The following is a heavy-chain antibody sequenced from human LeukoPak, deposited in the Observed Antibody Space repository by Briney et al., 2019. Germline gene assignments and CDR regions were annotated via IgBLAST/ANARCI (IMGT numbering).Heavy chain of an antibody. CDR3: AIYDYVWGSYPYY. D-gene: IGHD3-16*01. CDR2: INPSGGST. CDR1: GYTFTSYY. V-gene: IGHV1-46*01. J-gene: IGHJ4*02. Sequence: GASVKVSCKASGYTFTSYYMHWVRQAPGQGLEWMGIINPSGGSTSYAQKFQGRVTMTRDTSTSTVFMELSSLRSEDTAVYYCAIYDYVWGSYPYYWGQGTLVTVSS.